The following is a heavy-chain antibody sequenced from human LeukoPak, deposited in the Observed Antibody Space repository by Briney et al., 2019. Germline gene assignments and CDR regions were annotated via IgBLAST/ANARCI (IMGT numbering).Heavy chain of an antibody. Sequence: PSETLSLTCTLSVGPINIRYWRWTRQPPGEGLEGIGYISYSRSTNYNPSLKSRVTISVDTSKNQFSLKLSSVTAADTAVYYCARLPAAIGFYFDYWGQGTLVTVSS. V-gene: IGHV4-59*11. CDR1: VGPINIRY. J-gene: IGHJ4*02. D-gene: IGHD2-2*01. CDR2: ISYSRST. CDR3: ARLPAAIGFYFDY.